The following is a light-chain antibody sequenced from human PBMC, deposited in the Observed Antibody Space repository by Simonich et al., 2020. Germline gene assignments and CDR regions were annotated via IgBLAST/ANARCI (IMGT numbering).Light chain of an antibody. CDR2: EDN. CDR1: SGSIASNS. J-gene: IGLJ3*02. Sequence: NFMLTQPHSVSESPVKTVTISCTRSSGSIASNSVQWYQQRPGSAPTTVIYEDNQRPSGVPDRFSGSIDSSSNSASLTISGLKTEDEADYYCQSYDSSNWVFGGGTKLTVL. V-gene: IGLV6-57*03. CDR3: QSYDSSNWV.